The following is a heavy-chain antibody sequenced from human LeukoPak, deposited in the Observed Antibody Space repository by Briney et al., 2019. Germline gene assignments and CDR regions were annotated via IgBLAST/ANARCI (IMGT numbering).Heavy chain of an antibody. Sequence: GASVKVSCKASGYTFTGYYMHWVRQAPGQGLEWMGWINPNSGGTNYAQKFQGRVTMTRDTSISTVYMEVSRLRSDDTAVYYCAKGRSGNYYAFDYWGQGTLVTVSS. CDR3: AKGRSGNYYAFDY. CDR1: GYTFTGYY. D-gene: IGHD1-26*01. CDR2: INPNSGGT. J-gene: IGHJ4*02. V-gene: IGHV1-2*02.